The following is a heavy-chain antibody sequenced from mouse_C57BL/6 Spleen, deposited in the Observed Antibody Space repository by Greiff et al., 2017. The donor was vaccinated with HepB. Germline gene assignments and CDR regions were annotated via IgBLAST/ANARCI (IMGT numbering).Heavy chain of an antibody. J-gene: IGHJ4*01. CDR3: ARREGNYVLYYYAMDY. V-gene: IGHV1-52*01. CDR2: IDPSDSET. D-gene: IGHD1-1*01. Sequence: VQLQQPGAELVRPGSSVKLSCKASGYTFTSYWMHWVKQRPIQGLEWIGNIDPSDSETHYNQKFKDKATLTVDKSSSTAYMQLSSLTSEDSAVYYCARREGNYVLYYYAMDYWGQGTSVTVSS. CDR1: GYTFTSYW.